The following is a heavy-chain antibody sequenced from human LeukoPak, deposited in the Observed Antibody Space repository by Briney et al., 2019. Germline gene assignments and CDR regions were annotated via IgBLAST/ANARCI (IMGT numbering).Heavy chain of an antibody. CDR2: IYTSGST. D-gene: IGHD3-22*01. CDR3: ARHGHYYDSSGSPFDY. Sequence: KPSVTLSLTCTVSGGSISSYYWSWIRQPPGKGLEWIGYIYTSGSTNYNPSLKSRVTISVDTSKNQFSLKLSSVTAADTAVYYCARHGHYYDSSGSPFDYWGQGTLVTVSS. V-gene: IGHV4-4*09. CDR1: GGSISSYY. J-gene: IGHJ4*02.